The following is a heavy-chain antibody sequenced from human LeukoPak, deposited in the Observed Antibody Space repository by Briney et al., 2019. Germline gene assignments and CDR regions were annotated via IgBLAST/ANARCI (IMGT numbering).Heavy chain of an antibody. V-gene: IGHV1-18*04. J-gene: IGHJ4*02. D-gene: IGHD3-9*01. CDR2: ISAYNGNT. Sequence: ASVKVSCKASGYTFTSYGISWVRQAPGQGLEWMGWISAYNGNTNYAQKLQGRVTMTTDRSTSTAYMELRSLRSDDTAVCYCARDRRILTGPDYWGQGTLVTVSS. CDR1: GYTFTSYG. CDR3: ARDRRILTGPDY.